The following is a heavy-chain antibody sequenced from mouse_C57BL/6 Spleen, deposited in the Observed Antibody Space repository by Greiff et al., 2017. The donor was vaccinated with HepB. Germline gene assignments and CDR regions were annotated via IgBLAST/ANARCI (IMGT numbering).Heavy chain of an antibody. CDR3: ASGADGYYYAMDY. D-gene: IGHD2-3*01. V-gene: IGHV1-15*01. Sequence: QVQLKESGAELVRPGASVTLSCKASAYPFTDNEMHWVKQTPVHGLEWIGAIDPETGGTAYNQKFKGKAILTADKSSSTAYMQLSSLTSEDSAVYYCASGADGYYYAMDYWGQGTSVTVSS. J-gene: IGHJ4*01. CDR1: AYPFTDNE. CDR2: IDPETGGT.